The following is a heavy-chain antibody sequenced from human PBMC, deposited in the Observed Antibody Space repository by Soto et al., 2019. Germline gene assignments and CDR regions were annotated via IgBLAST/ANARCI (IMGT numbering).Heavy chain of an antibody. CDR2: ISTKTGNT. CDR1: GYSFTDYG. J-gene: IGHJ4*02. V-gene: IGHV1-18*04. CDR3: ARDRLQYDRSGQGDY. D-gene: IGHD3-22*01. Sequence: QVQLVQSGAEVKKPGASVKVSCKASGYSFTDYGISWVRQAPGQGLEWMGWISTKTGNTNYAQIVQGRVTLTTDTSASSAYMELRSLRSDDTAIYYCARDRLQYDRSGQGDYWGQGTLVTVSS.